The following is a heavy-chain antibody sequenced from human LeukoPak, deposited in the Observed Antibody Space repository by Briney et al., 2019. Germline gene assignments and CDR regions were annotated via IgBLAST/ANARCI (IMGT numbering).Heavy chain of an antibody. Sequence: PGGSLRLSCAASGFTFSNYGMHWVRQAPGKGLEWVAVISFDATNKYYADSVKGRFTISRDNSKNTLYLQMISLRAEDTAVYYCAKDARRSDGWYFFDHWGQGTLVTVSS. J-gene: IGHJ4*02. D-gene: IGHD6-19*01. V-gene: IGHV3-30*18. CDR2: ISFDATNK. CDR1: GFTFSNYG. CDR3: AKDARRSDGWYFFDH.